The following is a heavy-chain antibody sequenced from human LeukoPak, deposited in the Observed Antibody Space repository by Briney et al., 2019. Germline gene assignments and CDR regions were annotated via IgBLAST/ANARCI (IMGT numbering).Heavy chain of an antibody. V-gene: IGHV4-39*07. CDR1: GGSISSGDYL. CDR2: INHSGNT. Sequence: PSETLSLTCTVSGGSISSGDYLWDWIRQPPGKGLEWIGNINHSGNTYYISSLKRRVTMSVDTSKNQFSLKRSSVTAADTAVYYCAREKTYYDFWSGHSRYYYYMDVWGKGTTVTVSS. CDR3: AREKTYYDFWSGHSRYYYYMDV. J-gene: IGHJ6*03. D-gene: IGHD3-3*01.